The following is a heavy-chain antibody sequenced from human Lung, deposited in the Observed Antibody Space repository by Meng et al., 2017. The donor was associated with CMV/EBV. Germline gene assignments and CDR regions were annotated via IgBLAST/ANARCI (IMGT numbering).Heavy chain of an antibody. Sequence: GGSXRLXCAASGFTFSSYGMHWVRQAPGKGLEWVAVISYDGSNKYYADSVKGRFTISRDNSKNTLYLQMNSLRAEDTAVYYCARDPGYCSSTSCITYYGMDVXGQGXTVTVSS. V-gene: IGHV3-30*19. CDR3: ARDPGYCSSTSCITYYGMDV. CDR1: GFTFSSYG. D-gene: IGHD2-2*01. J-gene: IGHJ6*02. CDR2: ISYDGSNK.